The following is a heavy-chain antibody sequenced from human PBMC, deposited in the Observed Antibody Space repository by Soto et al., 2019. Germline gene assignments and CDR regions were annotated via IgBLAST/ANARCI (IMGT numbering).Heavy chain of an antibody. Sequence: EVQLVESGGGLVQPGGSLRLSCPASGFTFSPYGMNWVRQAPGKGLEWISYISNDDISYADSVKGRFTISRDNAGGSVFLQMNSLRAEDTAVYYCARDKEWAFEYWCQGTLVTVSS. CDR2: ISNDDI. J-gene: IGHJ4*02. CDR1: GFTFSPYG. D-gene: IGHD1-26*01. V-gene: IGHV3-48*01. CDR3: ARDKEWAFEY.